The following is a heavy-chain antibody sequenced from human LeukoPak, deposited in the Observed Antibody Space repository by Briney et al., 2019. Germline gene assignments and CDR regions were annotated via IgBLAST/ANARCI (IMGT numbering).Heavy chain of an antibody. V-gene: IGHV5-51*01. CDR1: GYPFTHQW. CDR3: ARHSDVVGAI. J-gene: IGHJ4*02. Sequence: GESLKISCEASGYPFTHQWIGWVRPMPGRGLEWVGIIYPRDSDTIYSPSFQGHVTISADTSINTAYLEWSSLEASDTAMYYCARHSDVVGAIWGQGTQVTVSS. D-gene: IGHD3-16*01. CDR2: IYPRDSDT.